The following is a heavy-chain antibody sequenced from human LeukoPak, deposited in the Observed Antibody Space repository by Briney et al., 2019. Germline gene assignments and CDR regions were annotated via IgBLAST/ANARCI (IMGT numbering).Heavy chain of an antibody. CDR1: GFTFSSYG. J-gene: IGHJ5*02. Sequence: GGSLRLSCAASGFTFSSYGMHGVRQAPGKGLEWVAFIRYDGSNKYYADSVKGRFTISRDNSKNTLYLQMNSLRAEDTAVYYCAKDTTPPKAGFDPWGQGTLVTVPS. CDR2: IRYDGSNK. V-gene: IGHV3-30*02. CDR3: AKDTTPPKAGFDP. D-gene: IGHD1-14*01.